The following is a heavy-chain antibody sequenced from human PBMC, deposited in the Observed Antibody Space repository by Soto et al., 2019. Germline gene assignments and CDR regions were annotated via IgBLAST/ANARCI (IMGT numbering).Heavy chain of an antibody. Sequence: QVQLVQSGAEVKKPGSSVKVSCKASGGTFNNYGISWVRPAPGQGLEWMGGIIPIFGTTNYAQKFQGRVTISVDKSTSTAYMELSSLRSEDTAVYYCARDLPSAVIAPAGPKYFDPWGQGTLVAVSS. D-gene: IGHD6-13*01. V-gene: IGHV1-69*06. CDR2: IIPIFGTT. CDR1: GGTFNNYG. CDR3: ARDLPSAVIAPAGPKYFDP. J-gene: IGHJ5*02.